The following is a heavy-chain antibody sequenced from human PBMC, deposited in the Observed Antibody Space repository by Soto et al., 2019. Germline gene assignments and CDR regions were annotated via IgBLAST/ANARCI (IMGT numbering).Heavy chain of an antibody. CDR3: ARIASGGDFLGY. CDR1: GYTFTSYG. Sequence: QVQLVQSGAEVKKPGASVKVSCKTSGYTFTSYGITWVRQAPGQGLEWMGWITAYNGNTNYTQNLQGRVTMTTDTSTNTAYMGLTSLRSDDTAVYYCARIASGGDFLGYWGQGSLVTVSS. J-gene: IGHJ4*02. V-gene: IGHV1-18*01. D-gene: IGHD2-21*02. CDR2: ITAYNGNT.